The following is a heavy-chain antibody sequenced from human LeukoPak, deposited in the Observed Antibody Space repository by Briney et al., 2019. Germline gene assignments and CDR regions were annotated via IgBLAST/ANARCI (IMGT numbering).Heavy chain of an antibody. CDR2: IIPIFGTA. J-gene: IGHJ6*03. V-gene: IGHV1-69*05. CDR1: GGTFSSYA. D-gene: IGHD2-2*02. CDR3: ARAGHCSSTSCYKGSYYYYYYMDV. Sequence: GASVKVSCKASGGTFSSYAISWVRQAPGQGLEWTGGIIPIFGTANYAQKFQGRVTITTDESTSTAYMELSSLRSEDTAVYYCARAGHCSSTSCYKGSYYYYYYMDVWGKGTTVTVSS.